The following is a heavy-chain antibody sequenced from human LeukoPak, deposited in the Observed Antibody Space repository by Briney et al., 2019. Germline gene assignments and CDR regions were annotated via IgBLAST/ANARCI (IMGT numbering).Heavy chain of an antibody. V-gene: IGHV1-2*06. CDR1: GYTFTGYY. Sequence: ASVKVSCKASGYTFTGYYMHWVRQAHRQGLEWMGRINPNSGGTNYAQKCQGRVTMTRDTYISTAYMELSRLRSDHTAVYYCANEVIRVGELSSLDYWGQGTLVTVSS. J-gene: IGHJ4*02. CDR3: ANEVIRVGELSSLDY. CDR2: INPNSGGT. D-gene: IGHD3-16*02.